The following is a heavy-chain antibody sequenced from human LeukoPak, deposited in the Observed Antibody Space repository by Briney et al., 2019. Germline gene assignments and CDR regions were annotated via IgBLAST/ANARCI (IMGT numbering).Heavy chain of an antibody. CDR1: GGTFSSYA. D-gene: IGHD5-12*01. Sequence: SVKVSCKASGGTFSSYAISWVRQAPGQGLEWMGRIIPILGIANYAQKFQGRVTITADKSTSTAYMELSSLRSEDTAVYYCSKIVATDDDAFAIWGQGTMVTVSS. V-gene: IGHV1-69*04. CDR3: SKIVATDDDAFAI. J-gene: IGHJ3*02. CDR2: IIPILGIA.